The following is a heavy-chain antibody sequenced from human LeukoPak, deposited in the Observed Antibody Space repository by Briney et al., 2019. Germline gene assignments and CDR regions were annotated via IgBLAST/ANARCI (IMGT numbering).Heavy chain of an antibody. D-gene: IGHD3-22*01. CDR2: IYSGGST. V-gene: IGHV3-53*01. J-gene: IGHJ4*02. Sequence: GGSLRLSCAASGFTVSSNYMSWVRQAPGKGLEWVSVIYSGGSTYYADSVKSRFTISRDNSKNTLYLQMNSLRAEDTAVYYCARVADSFSLDYWGQGTLVTVSS. CDR1: GFTVSSNY. CDR3: ARVADSFSLDY.